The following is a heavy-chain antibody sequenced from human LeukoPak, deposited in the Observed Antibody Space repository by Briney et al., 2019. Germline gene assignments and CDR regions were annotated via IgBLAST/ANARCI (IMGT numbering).Heavy chain of an antibody. J-gene: IGHJ5*01. CDR3: VKEGGSFLTWFDS. V-gene: IGHV3-23*01. CDR1: GFTFYNYA. CDR2: LIDSGDTT. Sequence: PGGPLRLSCAASGFTFYNYAMSWVRQAPGKGLEWVSALIDSGDTTYYADSVKGRFTISRDNSKNTLFLQMNSLTAEDTAIYYCVKEGGSFLTWFDSWGQGPLVTVSS. D-gene: IGHD2-15*01.